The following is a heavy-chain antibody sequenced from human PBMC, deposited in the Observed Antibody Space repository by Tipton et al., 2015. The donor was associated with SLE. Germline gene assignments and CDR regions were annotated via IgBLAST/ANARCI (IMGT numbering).Heavy chain of an antibody. CDR3: AIAVAGTLFFDY. CDR1: GFTFTSYG. V-gene: IGHV1-18*01. CDR2: ISAYNGNT. J-gene: IGHJ4*02. D-gene: IGHD6-19*01. Sequence: QLVQSGAEVKKPGASVKVSCKASGFTFTSYGISWVRQAPGQGLEWMGWISAYNGNTDYAQKLQGRVTMTTDTSTSTAYMELRSLRSEDTAVYYCAIAVAGTLFFDYSGQGALVTVSS.